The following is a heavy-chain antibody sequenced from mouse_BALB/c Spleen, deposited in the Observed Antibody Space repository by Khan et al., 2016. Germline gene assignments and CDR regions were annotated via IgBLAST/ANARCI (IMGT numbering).Heavy chain of an antibody. D-gene: IGHD1-3*01. CDR1: GFTFSDAW. CDR3: IADNDYAIHY. V-gene: IGHV6-6*01. CDR2: IRSKANNQAI. Sequence: EVKLEESGGGLVQPGGSMKLSCAASGFTFSDAWMDWVRQSPEKGLEWVAEIRSKANNQAIYYTESVKGRFTISRDDSKSSVYLQMTNLRAEDTGIYYCIADNDYAIHYWGQGTSVTVSS. J-gene: IGHJ4*01.